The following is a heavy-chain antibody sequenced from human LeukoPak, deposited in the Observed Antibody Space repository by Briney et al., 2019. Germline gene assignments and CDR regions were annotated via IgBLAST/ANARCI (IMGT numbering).Heavy chain of an antibody. D-gene: IGHD1-14*01. Sequence: ASVKVSCKASGYTFTGYYMHWVRQAPGQGLEWMGWINPSSGGTDYAQKFQGRVTMTRDTSISTAYMELSRLRSDDTAVYYCATADPRKTVRGVEGWFDPWGQGTLVTVSS. CDR3: ATADPRKTVRGVEGWFDP. V-gene: IGHV1-2*02. J-gene: IGHJ5*02. CDR2: INPSSGGT. CDR1: GYTFTGYY.